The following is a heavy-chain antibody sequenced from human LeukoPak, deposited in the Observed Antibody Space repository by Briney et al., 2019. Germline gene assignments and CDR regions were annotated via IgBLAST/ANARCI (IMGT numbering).Heavy chain of an antibody. J-gene: IGHJ3*01. CDR3: ARGGYYGLF. V-gene: IGHV4-59*01. CDR2: ICDSGTT. D-gene: IGHD3-16*01. CDR1: GGSISSNC. Sequence: SETLSLTCTVSGGSISSNCWSWIRQPPGKGLEWIGYICDSGTTKYNPSVKGRVTISVDTSKNQFSLKLSSVTAVDTAVYYCARGGYYGLFWGQGTMVTVSS.